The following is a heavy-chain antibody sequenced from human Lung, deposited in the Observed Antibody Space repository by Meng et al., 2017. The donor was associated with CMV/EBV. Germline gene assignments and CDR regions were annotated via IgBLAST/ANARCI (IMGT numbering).Heavy chain of an antibody. Sequence: GGSLRLSCAVSGFTFSSYEMNWVRQAPGKGLEWVSYISTGGSTRYYADAVKGRFTVMRDNAKNQLFLQMNSLRAEDTAVYYCARLEMATTVLDYWGQGALVTVSS. CDR2: ISTGGSTR. D-gene: IGHD5-24*01. CDR1: GFTFSSYE. V-gene: IGHV3-48*03. CDR3: ARLEMATTVLDY. J-gene: IGHJ4*02.